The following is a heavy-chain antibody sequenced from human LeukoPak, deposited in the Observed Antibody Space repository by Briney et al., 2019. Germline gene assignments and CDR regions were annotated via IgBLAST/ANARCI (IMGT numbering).Heavy chain of an antibody. CDR2: SSSGSTI. CDR1: GFTLSDYY. J-gene: IGHJ4*02. Sequence: GGSLRLSCAASGFTLSDYYMSWFRLAPGKGLEWVSYSSSGSTIYYADSVKGRFAISRDNAKNSLYLQMNSLRAEDTAVYYCARRRDFIDYWGQGTLVTVSS. V-gene: IGHV3-11*01. CDR3: ARRRDFIDY. D-gene: IGHD3/OR15-3a*01.